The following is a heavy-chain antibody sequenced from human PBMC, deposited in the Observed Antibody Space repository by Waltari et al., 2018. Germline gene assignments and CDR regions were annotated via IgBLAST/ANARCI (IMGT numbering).Heavy chain of an antibody. CDR3: ARGERFLAPFDY. Sequence: QVQLQESGPGLVKPSETLSLTCTVSGGSISSYYWSWIRQPPGKGLEWIGYIYYSGSTNYNPSLKSRVTISVDTSKNQFSLKLSSVTAADTAVYYCARGERFLAPFDYWGQGTLVTVSS. CDR1: GGSISSYY. V-gene: IGHV4-59*01. CDR2: IYYSGST. D-gene: IGHD3-3*01. J-gene: IGHJ4*02.